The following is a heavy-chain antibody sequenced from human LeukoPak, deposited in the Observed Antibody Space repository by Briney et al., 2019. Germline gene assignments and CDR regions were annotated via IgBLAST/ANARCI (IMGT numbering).Heavy chain of an antibody. J-gene: IGHJ4*02. CDR1: GYSFAIYW. V-gene: IGHV5-51*01. D-gene: IGHD5-24*01. CDR2: IYPGDSDT. CDR3: ARREMATQTPFEY. Sequence: GESLKISCKGTGYSFAIYWIGWVRQMPGKGLERMGIIYPGDSDTRYSPSFQGQVTISADKSIGIAYLQWSSLKAPDTAMYYCARREMATQTPFEYWGQGTLVTVSS.